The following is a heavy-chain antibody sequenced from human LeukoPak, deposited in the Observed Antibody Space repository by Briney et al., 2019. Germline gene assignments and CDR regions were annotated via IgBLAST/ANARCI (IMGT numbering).Heavy chain of an antibody. D-gene: IGHD6-13*01. Sequence: GGSLRLSCAASGFTFSNYNMKWVRQAPGKGLEWVSYITTSSSTIHYADSVKGRFTISRDNAKISLYLQMNSLRAEDTAVYYCASTPRSWYSDYWGQGTLVTVSS. J-gene: IGHJ4*02. CDR1: GFTFSNYN. CDR3: ASTPRSWYSDY. V-gene: IGHV3-48*01. CDR2: ITTSSSTI.